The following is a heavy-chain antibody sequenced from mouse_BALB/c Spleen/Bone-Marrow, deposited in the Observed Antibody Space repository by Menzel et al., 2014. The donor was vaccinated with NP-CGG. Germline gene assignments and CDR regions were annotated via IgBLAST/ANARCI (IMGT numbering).Heavy chain of an antibody. J-gene: IGHJ2*01. CDR3: VRGGYYVPSYFDS. CDR1: GFTFRSFG. Sequence: DVHLVESGGGLVQPGGSRKLSCAASGFTFRSFGMHWARQAPEKGLEWVAYISGGTSTIYHADTVKGRFTISRHNPNNTLFLQMTSLRSEDTAMYYCVRGGYYVPSYFDSWGQGTTLTVSS. D-gene: IGHD2-3*01. V-gene: IGHV5-17*02. CDR2: ISGGTSTI.